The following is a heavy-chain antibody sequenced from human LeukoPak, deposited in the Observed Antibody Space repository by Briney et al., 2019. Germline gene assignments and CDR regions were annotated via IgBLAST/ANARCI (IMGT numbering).Heavy chain of an antibody. CDR1: GFTFSSYQ. V-gene: IGHV3-48*03. J-gene: IGHJ4*02. CDR2: ISGSGSTT. CDR3: ARRFDS. Sequence: GGSLGLSCAASGFTFSSYQMNWVRQAPGKGLEWLSYISGSGSTTYYADSVKGRFTVSRDNAKNSLYLQMNSLRAEDTAVYFCARRFDSWGQGTLVTVSS.